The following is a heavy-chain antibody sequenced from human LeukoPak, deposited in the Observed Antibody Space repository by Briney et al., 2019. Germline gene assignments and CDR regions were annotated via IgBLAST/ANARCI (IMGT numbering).Heavy chain of an antibody. CDR3: ARVHSTMVRGVISYNWFDP. Sequence: SVTVSCKASGGTFSSYAISWVRQAPGQGLEWMGGIIPIFGTANYAQKFQGRVTITTDESTSTAYMELSSLRSEDTAVYCCARVHSTMVRGVISYNWFDPWGQGTLVTVSS. D-gene: IGHD3-10*01. CDR1: GGTFSSYA. V-gene: IGHV1-69*05. J-gene: IGHJ5*02. CDR2: IIPIFGTA.